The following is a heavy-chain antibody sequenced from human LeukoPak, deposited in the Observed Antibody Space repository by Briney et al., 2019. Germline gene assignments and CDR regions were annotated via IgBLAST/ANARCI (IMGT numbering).Heavy chain of an antibody. CDR3: ARHWVSGGAFDY. CDR2: MSYSGST. J-gene: IGHJ4*02. V-gene: IGHV4-59*08. CDR1: DGSISSYY. D-gene: IGHD6-13*01. Sequence: PSETLSLTCTVSDGSISSYYWSWLRQPPGKGLEWIGYMSYSGSTNYNPSLKSRVTISVDTSKNQFSLKLSSVTAADTAVYYCARHWVSGGAFDYWGRGTLVTVSS.